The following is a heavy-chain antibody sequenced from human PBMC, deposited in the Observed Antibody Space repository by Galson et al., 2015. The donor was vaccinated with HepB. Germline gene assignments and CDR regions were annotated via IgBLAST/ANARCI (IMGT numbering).Heavy chain of an antibody. CDR1: GYTFTGYY. CDR3: ARASYYYDNNGYLEGWYFDL. V-gene: IGHV1-2*06. J-gene: IGHJ2*01. CDR2: INPNSGGT. D-gene: IGHD3-22*01. Sequence: SVKVSCKASGYTFTGYYMHWVRQAPGQGLEWMGRINPNSGGTNYAQKFQGRVTMTRDTSISTAYMELSRLRSDDTAVYYCARASYYYDNNGYLEGWYFDLWGRGTLVTVSS.